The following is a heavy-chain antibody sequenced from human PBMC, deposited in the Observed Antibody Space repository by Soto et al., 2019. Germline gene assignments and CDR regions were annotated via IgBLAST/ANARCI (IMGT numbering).Heavy chain of an antibody. J-gene: IGHJ4*02. CDR2: ISSSGYTI. D-gene: IGHD2-15*01. V-gene: IGHV3-11*01. CDR1: GFTFSDYY. CDR3: ARGTPVLAYEFDC. Sequence: QAQLAESEGGLVKPEGSLRLSCAASGFTFSDYYLSWIRQAPGKGLEWISYISSSGYTIYYADSVKGRFTISRDNAKNSLYLQMNSLRVEDTAVYYCARGTPVLAYEFDCWGQGTLVTVSS.